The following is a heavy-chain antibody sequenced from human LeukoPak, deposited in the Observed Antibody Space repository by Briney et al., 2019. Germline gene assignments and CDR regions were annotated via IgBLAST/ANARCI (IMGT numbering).Heavy chain of an antibody. V-gene: IGHV3-23*01. CDR3: VKCGSTSCRWGLDH. CDR2: ISGSGGST. CDR1: GFTFSSYA. Sequence: GGSLRLSCAASGFTFSSYAMSWVRQAPGKGLEWVSAISGSGGSTDYADSVKGRFTISRDNSKNTLYLQMNILRAEDTALYYCVKCGSTSCRWGLDHWGQGTLVAVSS. J-gene: IGHJ4*02. D-gene: IGHD2-2*01.